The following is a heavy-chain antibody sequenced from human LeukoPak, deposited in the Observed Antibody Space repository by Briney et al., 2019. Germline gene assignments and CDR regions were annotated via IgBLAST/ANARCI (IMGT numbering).Heavy chain of an antibody. CDR3: ARDLYRIVVVPHYFDY. Sequence: GSLRLSCSVSGCIFSNYWTSWVRQAPGKGLEWVANMNQDGSEKYYVDSVKGRFTISRDNAKNSLYLQMNSLRAEDTAVYYCARDLYRIVVVPHYFDYWGQGTLVTVSS. CDR2: MNQDGSEK. J-gene: IGHJ4*02. D-gene: IGHD3-22*01. CDR1: GCIFSNYW. V-gene: IGHV3-7*01.